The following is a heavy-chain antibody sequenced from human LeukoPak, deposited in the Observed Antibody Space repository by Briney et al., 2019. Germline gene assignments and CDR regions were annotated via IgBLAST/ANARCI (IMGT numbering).Heavy chain of an antibody. CDR1: AFTFTNAW. CDR3: TTGSWERLLGSDAFDM. V-gene: IGHV3-15*01. Sequence: GGSLRLSCAASAFTFTNAWMSWVRQAPGKGLEWVGRIKSKTDGGTTDYAAPVKGRFSISRDDSKNTLYLQVNSLKTEDTGVYYCTTGSWERLLGSDAFDMWGQGTMVTVSS. D-gene: IGHD1-26*01. J-gene: IGHJ3*02. CDR2: IKSKTDGGTT.